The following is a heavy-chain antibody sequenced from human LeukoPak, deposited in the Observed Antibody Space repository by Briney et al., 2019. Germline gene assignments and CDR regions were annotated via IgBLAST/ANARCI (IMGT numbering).Heavy chain of an antibody. CDR3: AKDGYYDFWSGYSAGFYYFDY. CDR2: ISSSSSTI. CDR1: GFTFSSYS. V-gene: IGHV3-48*01. Sequence: GGSLRLSCAASGFTFSSYSMNWVRQAPGKGLEWVSYISSSSSTIYYADSVKGRFTISRDNAKNSLYLQMNSLRAEDTAVYYCAKDGYYDFWSGYSAGFYYFDYWGQGTLVTVSS. D-gene: IGHD3-3*01. J-gene: IGHJ4*02.